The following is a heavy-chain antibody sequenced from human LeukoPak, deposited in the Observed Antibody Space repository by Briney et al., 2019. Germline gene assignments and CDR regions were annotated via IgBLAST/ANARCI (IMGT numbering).Heavy chain of an antibody. Sequence: PSETLSLTCTVSGGSISSGSYYWSWIRQPAGKGLEWIGRIYTSGSTNYNPSLKSRVTISVDTSKNQFSLKLSSVTAADTAVYYCARDVGLLRGNWFDPWGQGTLVTVSS. D-gene: IGHD3-22*01. CDR1: GGSISSGSYY. CDR2: IYTSGST. V-gene: IGHV4-61*02. J-gene: IGHJ5*02. CDR3: ARDVGLLRGNWFDP.